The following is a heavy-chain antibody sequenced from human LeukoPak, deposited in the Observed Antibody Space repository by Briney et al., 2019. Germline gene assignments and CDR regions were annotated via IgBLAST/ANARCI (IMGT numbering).Heavy chain of an antibody. Sequence: SETLSLTCTVSGGSISSSSYYWGWIRRPPGKGLECIGSIYYSGSTYYNPSLKSRVTISIDTSKNQFSLKLSSVTAADTAVYYCARDTITMVRGPRENWFDPWGQGTLVTVSS. D-gene: IGHD3-10*01. CDR1: GGSISSSSYY. CDR3: ARDTITMVRGPRENWFDP. J-gene: IGHJ5*02. CDR2: IYYSGST. V-gene: IGHV4-39*07.